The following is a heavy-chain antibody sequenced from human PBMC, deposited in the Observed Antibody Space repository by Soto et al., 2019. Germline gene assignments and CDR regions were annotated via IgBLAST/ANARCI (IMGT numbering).Heavy chain of an antibody. CDR2: INHSGST. J-gene: IGHJ6*03. V-gene: IGHV4-34*01. CDR3: ARLFPYYYYYYMDV. CDR1: GGSFSGYY. D-gene: IGHD2-21*01. Sequence: QVQLQQWGAGLLKPSETLSLTCAVYGGSFSGYYWSWIRQPPGKGLEWIGEINHSGSTNYNPSLKSRVTISVDTSKNQFSLKLSSVTAADTAVYCCARLFPYYYYYYMDVWGKGTTVTVSS.